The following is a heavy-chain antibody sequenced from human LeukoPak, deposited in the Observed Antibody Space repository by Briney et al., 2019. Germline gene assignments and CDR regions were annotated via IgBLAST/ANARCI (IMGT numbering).Heavy chain of an antibody. Sequence: GGSLRLSCAASGFTFRNDWMSWVRQAPGKGLEWVANVKQDGSEKDYVDCVKGRFTISRDNAKNLLYLQMNSLRTEDTAVYYCSRVGPGGAGALDYWGQGTLVTVSS. V-gene: IGHV3-7*01. J-gene: IGHJ4*02. CDR2: VKQDGSEK. CDR1: GFTFRNDW. D-gene: IGHD6-13*01. CDR3: SRVGPGGAGALDY.